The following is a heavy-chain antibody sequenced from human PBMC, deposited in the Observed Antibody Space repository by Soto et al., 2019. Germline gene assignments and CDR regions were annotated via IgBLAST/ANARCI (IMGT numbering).Heavy chain of an antibody. Sequence: GESLKISCAASGFTFSSYWMSWVRQAPGKGLEWVANIKQDGSEKYYVDSVKGRFTISRDNAKNSLYLQMNSLRAEDTAVYYCARVSGDYEAFDIWGQGTMVTVSS. D-gene: IGHD4-17*01. J-gene: IGHJ3*02. CDR3: ARVSGDYEAFDI. CDR2: IKQDGSEK. V-gene: IGHV3-7*01. CDR1: GFTFSSYW.